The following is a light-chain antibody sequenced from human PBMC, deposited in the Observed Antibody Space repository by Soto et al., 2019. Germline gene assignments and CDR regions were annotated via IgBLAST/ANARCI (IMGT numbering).Light chain of an antibody. CDR2: DDN. V-gene: IGLV1-51*01. CDR1: GSNVGNHY. J-gene: IGLJ1*01. Sequence: QSVLTQPPSESAAPGQKVTISCAGSGSNVGNHYVSWYQQLPGTAPKLLIYDDNKRPSGIPDRFSGSKSATSATLGITGLQTGDEADYYCGAWNDGLSDYVFGPGTKVSVL. CDR3: GAWNDGLSDYV.